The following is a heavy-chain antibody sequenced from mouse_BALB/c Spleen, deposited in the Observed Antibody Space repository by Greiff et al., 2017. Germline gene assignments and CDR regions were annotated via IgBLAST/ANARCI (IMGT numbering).Heavy chain of an antibody. V-gene: IGHV2-6-7*01. Sequence: VKLQESGPGLVAPSQSLSITCTVSGFSLTGYGVNWVRQPPGKGLEWLGMIWGDGSTDYNSALKSRLSISKDNSKSQVSLKMNSLQTDDTARYYCARDDGYRYYYAMDYWGQGTSVTVSS. CDR2: IWGDGST. D-gene: IGHD2-3*01. CDR3: ARDDGYRYYYAMDY. CDR1: GFSLTGYG. J-gene: IGHJ4*01.